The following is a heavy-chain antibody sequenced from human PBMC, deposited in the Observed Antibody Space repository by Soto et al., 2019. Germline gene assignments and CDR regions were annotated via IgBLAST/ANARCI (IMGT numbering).Heavy chain of an antibody. CDR2: ISYDGSNK. Sequence: QVQLVESGGGVVQPGRSLRLSCAASGFTFSSYGMHWVRQAPGKGLEWVAVISYDGSNKYYADSVKGRFTISRDNSKNTLYLQMNSLRAEDTAVYYCAKASLSWSLDYWGQGTLVTVSS. CDR3: AKASLSWSLDY. J-gene: IGHJ4*02. CDR1: GFTFSSYG. D-gene: IGHD3-9*01. V-gene: IGHV3-30*18.